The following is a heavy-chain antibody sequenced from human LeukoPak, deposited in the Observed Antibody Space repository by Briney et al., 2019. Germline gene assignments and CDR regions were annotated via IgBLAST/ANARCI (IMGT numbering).Heavy chain of an antibody. Sequence: GGSLRLSCAASGFSVSRNYMSWVRQAPGKGLEWVSALYSGGNTYYADSVKGRFTISRDYSKNTLYLQMGSLRPEDMAVYYCARVGSSGSYYHYLDYWGPGTLVTVSS. CDR2: LYSGGNT. J-gene: IGHJ4*02. V-gene: IGHV3-66*01. D-gene: IGHD1-26*01. CDR3: ARVGSSGSYYHYLDY. CDR1: GFSVSRNY.